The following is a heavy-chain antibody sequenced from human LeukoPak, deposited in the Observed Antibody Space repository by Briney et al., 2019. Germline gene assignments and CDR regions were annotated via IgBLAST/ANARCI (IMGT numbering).Heavy chain of an antibody. CDR1: GGSISSYY. J-gene: IGHJ4*02. D-gene: IGHD2-15*01. CDR3: ARRYCSGGGCYPRHFDF. Sequence: SETLSLTCTVSGGSISSYYWSWIRQSPGKGLEWIGYIYYSGSTNYNPSLKSRVTISIDTSKNQFSLKLNSVTAAETAVYYCARRYCSGGGCYPRHFDFWGQGILSPSPQ. CDR2: IYYSGST. V-gene: IGHV4-59*08.